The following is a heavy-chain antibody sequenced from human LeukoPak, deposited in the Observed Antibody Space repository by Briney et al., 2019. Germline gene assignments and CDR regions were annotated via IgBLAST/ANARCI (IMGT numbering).Heavy chain of an antibody. CDR1: GFTFSSYS. CDR2: IISSSRYM. D-gene: IGHD2-8*02. Sequence: PGGSLRLSCAASGFTFSSYSMNWVRQAPGKGLEWVASIISSSRYMYYVDSVKGRFTVSRDNAKNSLYLQMNSLRAEDTAVYYCARGGMSTGFSHYWGQGTLVTVSS. V-gene: IGHV3-21*01. CDR3: ARGGMSTGFSHY. J-gene: IGHJ4*02.